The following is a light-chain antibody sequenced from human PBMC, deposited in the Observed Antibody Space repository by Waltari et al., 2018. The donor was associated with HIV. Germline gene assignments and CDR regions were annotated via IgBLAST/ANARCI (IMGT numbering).Light chain of an antibody. CDR3: AAWDNSLSAPV. CDR1: SSNIGSNY. CDR2: RNN. Sequence: QSVLTQPPSASGTPGQRVTISCSGSSSNIGSNYVYWYQQLPGTAPKLLIYRNNQRPSGGPDRFSVSKSGTSASLAISGLRSEDEADYYCAAWDNSLSAPVFGGGTKLTVL. V-gene: IGLV1-47*01. J-gene: IGLJ3*02.